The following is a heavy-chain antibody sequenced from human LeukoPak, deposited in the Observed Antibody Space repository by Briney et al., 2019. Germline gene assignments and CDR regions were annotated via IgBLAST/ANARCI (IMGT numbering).Heavy chain of an antibody. CDR1: RFTFSSYW. V-gene: IGHV3-74*01. CDR2: INSDGSST. Sequence: GGSLRLSCVASRFTFSSYWMHWVRQAPGKGLVWVSRINSDGSSTSYADSVKGRFTISRDNAKNTLYLQMNSLRAEDTAVYYCAILGIIAARPESGNWFDPWGQGTLVTVSS. J-gene: IGHJ5*02. D-gene: IGHD6-6*01. CDR3: AILGIIAARPESGNWFDP.